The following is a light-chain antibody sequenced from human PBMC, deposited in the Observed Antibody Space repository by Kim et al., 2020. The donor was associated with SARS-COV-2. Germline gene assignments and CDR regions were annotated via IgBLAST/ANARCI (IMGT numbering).Light chain of an antibody. Sequence: GQSLTISCTGTSSDVGGYNFGSWYQKRPGKAPQLMIYDVKYRPSGVSNRFSGSKSVNTASLTISGLQAEDEADYYCSSYTSSHTVIFGGGTQLTVL. CDR1: SSDVGGYNF. CDR3: SSYTSSHTVI. CDR2: DVK. J-gene: IGLJ2*01. V-gene: IGLV2-14*03.